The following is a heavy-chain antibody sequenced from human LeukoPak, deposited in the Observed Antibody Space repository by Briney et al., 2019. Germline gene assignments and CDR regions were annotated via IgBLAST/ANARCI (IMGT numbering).Heavy chain of an antibody. D-gene: IGHD3-10*01. Sequence: ASVKVSCKVSGYTLTELSMHWVRQAPGNRREGMGGFDPEDGETIYAQKFQGRVTMTEDTSTDTAYMELSSLRSEDTAVYYCATEGSGRFADVWRQGTTATVSS. CDR3: ATEGSGRFADV. V-gene: IGHV1-24*01. CDR2: FDPEDGET. CDR1: GYTLTELS. J-gene: IGHJ6*02.